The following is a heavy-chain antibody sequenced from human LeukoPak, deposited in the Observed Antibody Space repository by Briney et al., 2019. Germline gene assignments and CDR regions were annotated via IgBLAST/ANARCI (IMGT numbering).Heavy chain of an antibody. D-gene: IGHD6-19*01. CDR3: ARDRSSGWYLTPGFDP. CDR2: IKQDGSEK. CDR1: GFTFSNYW. V-gene: IGHV3-7*04. Sequence: GGSLRLSCAASGFTFSNYWMSWVRQAPGKGLEWVASIKQDGSEKYYVDSVKGRFTISGDNAKNSLYLQINSLRAEDTAVYYCARDRSSGWYLTPGFDPWGQGTLVTVSS. J-gene: IGHJ5*02.